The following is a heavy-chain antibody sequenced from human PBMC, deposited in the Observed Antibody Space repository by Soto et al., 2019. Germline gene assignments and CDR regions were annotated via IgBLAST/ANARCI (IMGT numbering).Heavy chain of an antibody. CDR1: GFTFSRAW. CDR2: IKSKTDGETI. V-gene: IGHV3-15*07. D-gene: IGHD2-15*01. CDR3: TTDHLVVVASFDI. Sequence: EVQLVESGGGLVKPGGSLRLSCAGSGFTFSRAWMNWVRQAPVKGLEWVGRIKSKTDGETIDYAAPMKGRFTISRDDSQNTLYLQMNSLETEDTAVYYCTTDHLVVVASFDIWGQGTLVTVSS. J-gene: IGHJ4*02.